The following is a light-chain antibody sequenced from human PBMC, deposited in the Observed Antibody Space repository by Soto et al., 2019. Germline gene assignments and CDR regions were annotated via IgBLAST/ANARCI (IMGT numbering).Light chain of an antibody. CDR3: LQDYNYPLT. V-gene: IGKV3D-15*01. J-gene: IGKJ4*01. CDR2: GAS. Sequence: EIVMTQSPATLSVSPGESATLSCRASQSVTSNLAWYLQEPGQAPRLLIYGASTRATGIPARFSGSGSGTDFTLTISSLQPEDFATYYCLQDYNYPLTFGGGTKVDI. CDR1: QSVTSN.